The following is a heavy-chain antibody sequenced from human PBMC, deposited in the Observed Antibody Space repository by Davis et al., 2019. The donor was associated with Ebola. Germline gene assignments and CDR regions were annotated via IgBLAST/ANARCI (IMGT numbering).Heavy chain of an antibody. J-gene: IGHJ3*02. D-gene: IGHD4-17*01. CDR3: ARGGTVTSILYRAFDI. V-gene: IGHV4-61*01. CDR2: IYYSGRT. Sequence: SETLSLTCTVSGGSVSSGTYYWSWIRQPPGKGLEWIGYIYYSGRTNYNPSLKSRVTISVDTSKNQFSLKLSSVTAADTAVYYCARGGTVTSILYRAFDIWGQGTMVTVSS. CDR1: GGSVSSGTYY.